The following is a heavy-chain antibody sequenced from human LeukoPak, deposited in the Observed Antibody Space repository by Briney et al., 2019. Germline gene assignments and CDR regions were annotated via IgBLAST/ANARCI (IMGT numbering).Heavy chain of an antibody. Sequence: GASVKVSCKASGYTFTGYYMHWVRQAPGQGLEWMGWINPNSGGTNYAQKFQGRVTMTRDTSISTAYMELSRLRSDDTAVYYCARGARYCSSTSCYFFFDYWGQGTLVTVSS. CDR1: GYTFTGYY. D-gene: IGHD2-2*01. V-gene: IGHV1-2*02. J-gene: IGHJ4*02. CDR3: ARGARYCSSTSCYFFFDY. CDR2: INPNSGGT.